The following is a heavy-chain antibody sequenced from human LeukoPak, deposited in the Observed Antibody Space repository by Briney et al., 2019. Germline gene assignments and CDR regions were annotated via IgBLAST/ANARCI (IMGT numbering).Heavy chain of an antibody. V-gene: IGHV3-23*01. Sequence: GGSLRLSCAASGFIFSSYAMTWVRQAPGKGLEWVSGIRGSGDRTYCADSVKGRFTISRDNSKNTLYLQMTSLRAEDTAVYYCASGYCTNGVCYVEYFQHWGQGTLVTVSS. D-gene: IGHD2-8*01. CDR3: ASGYCTNGVCYVEYFQH. CDR2: IRGSGDRT. J-gene: IGHJ1*01. CDR1: GFIFSSYA.